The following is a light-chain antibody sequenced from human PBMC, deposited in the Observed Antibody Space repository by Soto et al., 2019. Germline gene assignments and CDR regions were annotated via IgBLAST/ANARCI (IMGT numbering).Light chain of an antibody. J-gene: IGLJ2*01. CDR3: SSYTSSSTVV. CDR1: SSDVGDYNY. V-gene: IGLV2-14*01. CDR2: DVS. Sequence: QSVLTQPASVSGSPGQSITISCTGTSSDVGDYNYVSWYQQHPGKAPKLMIYDVSNRPSGVSNRFSGSKSGNTASLTISGIQSEYETDYYCSSYTSSSTVVFGGGTK.